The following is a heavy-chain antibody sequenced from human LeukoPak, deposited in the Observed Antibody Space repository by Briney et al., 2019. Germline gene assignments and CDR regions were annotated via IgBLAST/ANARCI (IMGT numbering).Heavy chain of an antibody. CDR1: GFTFSDYY. CDR3: ARARSSYGYGDAFDI. J-gene: IGHJ3*02. Sequence: GGPLRLSCAASGFTFSDYYMSWIRQAPGKGLEWVSYISSSGSTIYYADSVKGRFTISRDNAKNSLYLQMNSLRAEDTAVYYCARARSSYGYGDAFDIWGQGTMVTVSS. CDR2: ISSSGSTI. V-gene: IGHV3-11*04. D-gene: IGHD5-18*01.